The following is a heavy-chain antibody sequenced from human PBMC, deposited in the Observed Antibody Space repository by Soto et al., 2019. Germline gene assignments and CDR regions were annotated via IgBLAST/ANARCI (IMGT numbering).Heavy chain of an antibody. CDR2: ISGSGGST. CDR3: AKDRPILGYCSSNSCYVRAFDI. V-gene: IGHV3-23*01. CDR1: GFTFSSSA. J-gene: IGHJ3*02. D-gene: IGHD2-2*01. Sequence: PWGSLTLSCAASGFTFSSSAITWVFQAPGKGLEWVSAISGSGGSTYYADSAKGRFTISRDNSKNTLYLQMNSLRAEDTAVYYCAKDRPILGYCSSNSCYVRAFDICGEGTMVTV.